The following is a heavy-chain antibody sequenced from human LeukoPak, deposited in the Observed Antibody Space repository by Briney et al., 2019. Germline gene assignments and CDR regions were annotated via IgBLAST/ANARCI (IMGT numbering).Heavy chain of an antibody. D-gene: IGHD3-10*01. CDR2: IYPGDSDT. CDR1: GYSFTSYW. J-gene: IGHJ4*02. Sequence: GESLKISCKGSGYSFTSYWIGWVRQMPGKGLEWMGIIYPGDSDTRYSPSFQGQVTISADKSINTAYLQWSSLKASDTAMYYCTTTMLRGHIITQFDYWGQGTLVTVSS. CDR3: TTTMLRGHIITQFDY. V-gene: IGHV5-51*01.